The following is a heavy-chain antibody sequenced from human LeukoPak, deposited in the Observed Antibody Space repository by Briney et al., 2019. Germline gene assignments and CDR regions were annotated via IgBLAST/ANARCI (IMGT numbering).Heavy chain of an antibody. CDR2: IYYSGST. D-gene: IGHD3-3*01. CDR3: ARGGVDWFDP. CDR1: GGSISSYY. V-gene: IGHV4-59*08. Sequence: PSETLSLTCTVSGGSISSYYWSWIRQPPGKGLEWIGYIYYSGSTNYNPSLKSRVTISVDTSKNQFSLKLSSVTAADTAVYYCARGGVDWFDPWGQETLVTVSS. J-gene: IGHJ5*02.